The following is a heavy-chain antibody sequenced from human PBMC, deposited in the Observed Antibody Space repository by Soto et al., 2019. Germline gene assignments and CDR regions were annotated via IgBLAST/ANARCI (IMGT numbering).Heavy chain of an antibody. D-gene: IGHD6-6*01. CDR1: GYSFTNNW. V-gene: IGHV5-51*01. CDR3: ARPDSTSSPV. Sequence: EVQLVQSGAEVKKPGESLKISCKDSGYSFTNNWIGWVRQMPGKGLEWMGIIYPGDSDARYSPSFQGQVTFSVDKSISTAYLQWSSLKASDTAMYDCARPDSTSSPVGGQGTLVTVSS. J-gene: IGHJ4*02. CDR2: IYPGDSDA.